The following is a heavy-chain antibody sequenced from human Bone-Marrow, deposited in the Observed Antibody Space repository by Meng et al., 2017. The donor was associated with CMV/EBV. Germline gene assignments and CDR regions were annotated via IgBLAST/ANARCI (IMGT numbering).Heavy chain of an antibody. CDR3: ARVGVGYSYGYDY. D-gene: IGHD5-18*01. CDR2: ISSSSSYI. V-gene: IGHV3-21*04. CDR1: GFTFSSYS. Sequence: GESLKISCAASGFTFSSYSMNWVRQAPGKGLEWVSSISSSSSYIYYADSVKGRFTISRDNAKNSLYLQMNSLRAEDTALYYCARVGVGYSYGYDYWGQGTLVTVSS. J-gene: IGHJ4*02.